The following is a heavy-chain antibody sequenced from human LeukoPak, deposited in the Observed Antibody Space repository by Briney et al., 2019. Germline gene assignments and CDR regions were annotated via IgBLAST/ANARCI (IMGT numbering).Heavy chain of an antibody. CDR2: ISGSGGST. CDR1: GFTFSSYS. CDR3: AKVRGKSSGHFDY. D-gene: IGHD6-19*01. V-gene: IGHV3-23*01. J-gene: IGHJ4*02. Sequence: PGGSLRLSCAASGFTFSSYSMNWVRQAPGKGLEWVSAISGSGGSTYYADSVKGRFTISRDNSKNTLYLQMNSLRAEDMAVYYCAKVRGKSSGHFDYWGQGTLVTVSS.